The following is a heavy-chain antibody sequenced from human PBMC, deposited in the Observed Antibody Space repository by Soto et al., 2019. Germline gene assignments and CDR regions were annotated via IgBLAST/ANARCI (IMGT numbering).Heavy chain of an antibody. CDR2: ISGSGGST. Sequence: GGCLRLSCAASGFTFSSYAMSWVRQAPGKGLEWVSAISGSGGSTYYADSVKGRFTISRDNSKNTLYLQMNSLRAEDTAVYYCARGCSGGSCYSIWFDYWGQGTQVTVSS. CDR3: ARGCSGGSCYSIWFDY. V-gene: IGHV3-23*01. D-gene: IGHD2-15*01. CDR1: GFTFSSYA. J-gene: IGHJ4*02.